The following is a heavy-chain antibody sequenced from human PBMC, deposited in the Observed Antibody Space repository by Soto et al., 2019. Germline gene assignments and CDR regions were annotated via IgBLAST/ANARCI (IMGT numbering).Heavy chain of an antibody. CDR3: ARDRDGTQYFDF. CDR1: GYTFTSYF. CDR2: SHVGPDTT. V-gene: IGHV1-46*01. Sequence: VQLEQSGAEVKKPGASMKVSCQASGYTFTSYFIHWVRQAPGQGLEWMGVSHVGPDTTMYAQKFQGRVTVTRDTSTSPVYLEVSSLMSEDTAVYFCARDRDGTQYFDFWGQGTLVTVSS. J-gene: IGHJ4*02.